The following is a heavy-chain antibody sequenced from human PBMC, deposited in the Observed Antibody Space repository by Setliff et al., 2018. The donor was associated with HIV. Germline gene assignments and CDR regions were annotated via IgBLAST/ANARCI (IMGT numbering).Heavy chain of an antibody. CDR1: GGTFSSYT. Sequence: ASVKVSCKASGGTFSSYTISWVRQAPGQGLEWMGWMNPNSGNTGYAQKFQGRVTMTRSTSITTAYMELSSLRSEDTAVYYCARATPDYGDYYFDYWGQGTLVTVSS. J-gene: IGHJ4*02. D-gene: IGHD4-17*01. CDR3: ARATPDYGDYYFDY. V-gene: IGHV1-8*02. CDR2: MNPNSGNT.